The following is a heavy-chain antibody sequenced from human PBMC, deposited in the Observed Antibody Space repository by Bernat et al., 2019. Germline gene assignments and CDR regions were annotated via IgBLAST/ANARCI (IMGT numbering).Heavy chain of an antibody. CDR2: IYSGGST. CDR3: GRGPRGLWFGELLFDY. Sequence: EVQLVESGGGLIQPGGSLRLSCAASGFTVSSNYMSWVRQAPGKGLEWVSVIYSGGSTYYADSVKGRFTISRDNSKNTLYLQMNSLRAEDTAVYYCGRGPRGLWFGELLFDYWGQGTLVTVSS. V-gene: IGHV3-53*01. D-gene: IGHD3-10*01. CDR1: GFTVSSNY. J-gene: IGHJ4*02.